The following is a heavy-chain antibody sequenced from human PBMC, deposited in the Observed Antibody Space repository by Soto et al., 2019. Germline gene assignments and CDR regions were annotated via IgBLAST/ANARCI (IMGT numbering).Heavy chain of an antibody. CDR1: GFTLSSYW. CDR3: ASEELRYFDWLGDYFDH. Sequence: EVQLGEWGGGLVQPGGSLRLSCAASGFTLSSYWISWVRQSPGKGLEWVDNIKQGGSENYYVDSVKGRCTISRDNDKNSMSLQMNSLRAEDTDVYYCASEELRYFDWLGDYFDHWGQGTLVTVSS. D-gene: IGHD3-9*01. J-gene: IGHJ4*02. CDR2: IKQGGSEN. V-gene: IGHV3-7*03.